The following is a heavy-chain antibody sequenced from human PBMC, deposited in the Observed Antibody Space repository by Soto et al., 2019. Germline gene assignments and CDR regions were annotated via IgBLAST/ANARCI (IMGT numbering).Heavy chain of an antibody. CDR2: IYYSGST. CDR3: ARLRDYYYGMDV. V-gene: IGHV4-59*01. CDR1: GGSISSYY. J-gene: IGHJ6*02. Sequence: QVQLQESGPGLVKHSENLSLTCTVSGGSISSYYWSWIRQPPGKGLEWIGYIYYSGSTNYNPSLKRRVTISVDTTKNQFALQLSPVTAADTAVYYGARLRDYYYGMDVWGQGTTVTVS.